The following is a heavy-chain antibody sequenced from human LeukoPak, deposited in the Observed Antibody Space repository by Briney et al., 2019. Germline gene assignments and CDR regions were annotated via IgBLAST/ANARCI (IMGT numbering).Heavy chain of an antibody. CDR1: GGSISTFY. CDR2: ILYSGST. D-gene: IGHD5/OR15-5a*01. CDR3: ARGYLRTYFYYYMDV. V-gene: IGHV4-59*01. Sequence: SETLSLTCTVSGGSISTFYWSWIRQPPGKGLEWIGYILYSGSTDYNPSLQSRVTMSVDTSKNQFSLDLSSVTAADTAIYYCARGYLRTYFYYYMDVWGKGTTVTVSS. J-gene: IGHJ6*03.